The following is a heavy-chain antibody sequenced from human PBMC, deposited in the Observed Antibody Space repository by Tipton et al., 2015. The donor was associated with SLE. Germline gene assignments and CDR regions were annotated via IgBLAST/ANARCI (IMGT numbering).Heavy chain of an antibody. CDR1: GFTFSSYG. Sequence: SLRLSCAAPGFTFSSYGMHWVRQAPGKGLEWVAFIRYDGSNKYYADSVKGRFTISRDNSKNTLYLQMNSLRAEDTAVYYCAKDWRYSSSSGFLQHWGQGTLVTVSS. D-gene: IGHD6-6*01. CDR2: IRYDGSNK. J-gene: IGHJ1*01. CDR3: AKDWRYSSSSGFLQH. V-gene: IGHV3-30*02.